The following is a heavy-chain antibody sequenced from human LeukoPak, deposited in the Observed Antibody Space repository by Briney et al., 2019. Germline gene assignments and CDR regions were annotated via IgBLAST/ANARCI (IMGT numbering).Heavy chain of an antibody. V-gene: IGHV1-46*01. CDR2: INPSGGST. Sequence: GASVKVSCKASGYTFTSYYMHWVRQAPGQGLEWMGIINPSGGSTSYAQKFQGRVTMTRDTSTSTVYMELSSLRSEDTAVYYCARVYGADYYDSSGYYYTPIGAFDIWGQGTMVTVSS. CDR3: ARVYGADYYDSSGYYYTPIGAFDI. J-gene: IGHJ3*02. D-gene: IGHD3-22*01. CDR1: GYTFTSYY.